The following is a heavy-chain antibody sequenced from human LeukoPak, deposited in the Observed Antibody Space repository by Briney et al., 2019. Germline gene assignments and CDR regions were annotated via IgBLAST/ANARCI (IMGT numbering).Heavy chain of an antibody. CDR2: IYTSGNT. CDR3: ARGYYDSWNWFDP. V-gene: IGHV4-4*09. Sequence: PSETLSLTCTVSGGSISSYYWSWIRQPPGKGLEWIGYIYTSGNTNYNPSLKSRVTISVDTSKNQFSLKLSSVTAADTAVYYCARGYYDSWNWFDPWGQGTLVTVSS. D-gene: IGHD3-3*01. CDR1: GGSISSYY. J-gene: IGHJ5*02.